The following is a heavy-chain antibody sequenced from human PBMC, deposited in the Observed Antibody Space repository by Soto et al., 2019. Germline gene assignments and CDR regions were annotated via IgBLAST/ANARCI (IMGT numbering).Heavy chain of an antibody. CDR3: ARAYCGGDCNAAYDYYGMDV. J-gene: IGHJ6*02. D-gene: IGHD2-21*02. V-gene: IGHV4-59*01. CDR1: GGSISSYY. CDR2: IYYSGST. Sequence: QVQLQESGPGLVKPSETLSLTCTVSGGSISSYYWSWIRQPPGKGLEWIGYIYYSGSTTYNPSLKSRVTLSVDTSKNQSSLKLSSVPAADTAVYYCARAYCGGDCNAAYDYYGMDVWGQGTTVTVSS.